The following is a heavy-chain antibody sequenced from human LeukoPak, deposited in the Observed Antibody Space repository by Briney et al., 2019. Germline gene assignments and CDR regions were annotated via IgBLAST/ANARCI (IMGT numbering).Heavy chain of an antibody. J-gene: IGHJ4*02. CDR2: INSDGSST. D-gene: IGHD3-10*01. CDR1: GFTVSSNY. Sequence: GGSLRLSCAASGFTVSSNYMSWVRQAPGKGLVWVSRINSDGSSTSYADSVKGRFTISRDNAKNTLYLQMNSLRAEDTAVYYCASGDDPNYYGSGSSLDYWGQGTLVTVSS. CDR3: ASGDDPNYYGSGSSLDY. V-gene: IGHV3-74*01.